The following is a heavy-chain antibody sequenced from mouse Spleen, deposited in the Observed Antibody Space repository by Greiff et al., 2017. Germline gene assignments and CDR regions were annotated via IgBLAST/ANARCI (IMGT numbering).Heavy chain of an antibody. CDR1: GYTFTSYW. D-gene: IGHD3-1*01. Sequence: QVQLQQPGAELVKPGASVKLSCKASGYTFTSYWMQWVKQRPGQGLEWIGEIDPSDSYTNYNQKFKGKATLTVDTSSSTAYMQLSSLTSEDSAVYYCARSSSGYEAYWGQGTLVTVSA. CDR2: IDPSDSYT. J-gene: IGHJ3*01. V-gene: IGHV1-50*01. CDR3: ARSSSGYEAY.